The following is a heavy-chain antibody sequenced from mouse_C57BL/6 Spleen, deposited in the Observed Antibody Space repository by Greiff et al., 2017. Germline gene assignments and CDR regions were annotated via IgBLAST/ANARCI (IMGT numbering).Heavy chain of an antibody. CDR3: ALYYGSGYLAWFAY. V-gene: IGHV14-3*01. J-gene: IGHJ3*01. D-gene: IGHD1-1*01. Sequence: EVQLQQSVAELVRPGASVKLSCTASGFNIKNTYMHWVKQRPEQGLEWIGRIDPANGNTKYAPKFKGKATITADTSSNTAYLQLSSLPSEDTAIYYGALYYGSGYLAWFAYWGQGTLVTVSA. CDR2: IDPANGNT. CDR1: GFNIKNTY.